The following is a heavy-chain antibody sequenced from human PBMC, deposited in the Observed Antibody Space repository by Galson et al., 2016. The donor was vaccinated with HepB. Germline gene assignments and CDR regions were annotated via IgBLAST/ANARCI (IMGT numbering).Heavy chain of an antibody. D-gene: IGHD3-9*01. V-gene: IGHV3-21*04. Sequence: SLRLSCAASGFTFSTYSMNWVRQAPGKGLEWVSFISITSGYKYYADSLKGRVTISRDNAKNSLYLQMNSLRAEDTAVYYCAKDRARGAFYDILTGEVDCWGQGALVTVSS. CDR3: AKDRARGAFYDILTGEVDC. J-gene: IGHJ4*02. CDR1: GFTFSTYS. CDR2: ISITSGYK.